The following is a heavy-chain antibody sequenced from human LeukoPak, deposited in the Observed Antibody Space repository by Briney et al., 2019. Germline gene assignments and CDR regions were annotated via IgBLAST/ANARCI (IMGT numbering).Heavy chain of an antibody. D-gene: IGHD1-20*01. CDR1: GFTFTNAW. CDR2: IKSKADGGTI. Sequence: GGSLRLSCAASGFTFTNAWMNWVRQAPGKGLEWVGRIKSKADGGTIDYAAPVKGRFTFSRDDSKNMLYLQMNSLKSEDTAVYYCSTLTSRGLSDSWGQGTLVTVSS. J-gene: IGHJ4*02. CDR3: STLTSRGLSDS. V-gene: IGHV3-15*07.